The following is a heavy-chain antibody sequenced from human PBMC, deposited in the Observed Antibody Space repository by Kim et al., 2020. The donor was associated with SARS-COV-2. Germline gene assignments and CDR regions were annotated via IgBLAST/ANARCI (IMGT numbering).Heavy chain of an antibody. Sequence: SETLSLTCSVSGDSISSAGYHWNWIRQHPTKGLEWIGCISFSGSTDYSPTLESRLLISVDTSKNQFSLTLTSVTAADTAIYYCARTRGVDMVAPFGFDSWRPGTLVTVSS. D-gene: IGHD5-12*01. V-gene: IGHV4-31*03. CDR1: GDSISSAGYH. CDR2: ISFSGST. J-gene: IGHJ4*02. CDR3: ARTRGVDMVAPFGFDS.